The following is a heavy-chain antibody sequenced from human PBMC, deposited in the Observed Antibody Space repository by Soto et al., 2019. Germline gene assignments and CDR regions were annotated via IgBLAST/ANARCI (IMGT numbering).Heavy chain of an antibody. Sequence: QVQLVQSGAEVKKPGASVKVSCKASGYTFTSYGISWVRQAPGQGLEWMGWISTYNGNTNYAQKLQGRVTMTTETSTSAAYRELRSVSSDDTVVYYCARVWDGDYYYCGMDVWGQGTTVTASS. D-gene: IGHD1-26*01. V-gene: IGHV1-18*04. J-gene: IGHJ6*02. CDR3: ARVWDGDYYYCGMDV. CDR1: GYTFTSYG. CDR2: ISTYNGNT.